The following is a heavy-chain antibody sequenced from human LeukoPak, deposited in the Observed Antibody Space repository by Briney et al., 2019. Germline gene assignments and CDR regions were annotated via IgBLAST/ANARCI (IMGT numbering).Heavy chain of an antibody. CDR2: ISGGGGTT. J-gene: IGHJ4*02. CDR3: AKGSGSCWIFDC. D-gene: IGHD6-19*01. V-gene: IGHV3-23*01. Sequence: GGSLRLSCAASGFTFANNAMSWVRQPPGKGLEWVSGISGGGGTTEYADSVKGRLTVSRDNSKNTLYLQMNGLRAEDTAIYYCAKGSGSCWIFDCWGQGTLVTVSS. CDR1: GFTFANNA.